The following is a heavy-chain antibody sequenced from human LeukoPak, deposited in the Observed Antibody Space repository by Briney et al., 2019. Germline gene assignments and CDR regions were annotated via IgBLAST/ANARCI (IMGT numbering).Heavy chain of an antibody. CDR3: ARARISSSWTFDY. CDR1: GYSISSGYY. V-gene: IGHV4-38-2*01. Sequence: SETLSLTCAVSGYSISSGYYWGWIRQPPGKGLEWIGSIYHSGSTYYNPSLKSRVTISVDTSKNQFSLKLSSVTAADTAVYYWARARISSSWTFDYWGQGTLVTVSS. CDR2: IYHSGST. D-gene: IGHD6-13*01. J-gene: IGHJ4*02.